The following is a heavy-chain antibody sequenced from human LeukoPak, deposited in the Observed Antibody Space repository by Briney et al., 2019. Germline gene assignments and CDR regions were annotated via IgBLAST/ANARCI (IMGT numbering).Heavy chain of an antibody. V-gene: IGHV1-18*01. CDR3: AREYGSGSYTGIDY. Sequence: ASVKLSCKASGYTFINYGITWVRQAPGQGLEWMGGISAYNIAYNGNTHYAQKLRGRVTMTTDTSTNTGYMELRSLRSDDTAVYYCAREYGSGSYTGIDYWGQGTLVTVSS. CDR2: ISAYNIAYNGNT. D-gene: IGHD3-10*01. CDR1: GYTFINYG. J-gene: IGHJ4*02.